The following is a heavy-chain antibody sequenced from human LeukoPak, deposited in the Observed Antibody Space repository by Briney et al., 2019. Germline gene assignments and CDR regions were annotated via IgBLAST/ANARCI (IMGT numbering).Heavy chain of an antibody. D-gene: IGHD5-24*01. CDR3: ARGGVEMATGFDY. CDR2: MYYSGST. CDR1: GGSISSSGYY. V-gene: IGHV4-39*07. Sequence: SETLSLTCTVSGGSISSSGYYWGWIRQPPGKGLEWIGSMYYSGSTYHNPSLKSRVTISVDTSKNQFSLRLSSVTAADTAVYYCARGGVEMATGFDYWGQGTLVTVSS. J-gene: IGHJ4*02.